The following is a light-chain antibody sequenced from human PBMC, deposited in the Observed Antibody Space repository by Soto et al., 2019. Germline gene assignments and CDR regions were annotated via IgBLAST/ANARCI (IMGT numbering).Light chain of an antibody. V-gene: IGLV2-23*02. CDR1: SSDVGSHNL. J-gene: IGLJ7*01. CDR2: EVS. Sequence: QSALTQPASVSGSPGQSITISCTGTSSDVGSHNLVSWYQQHPGQAPKLMIYEVSKRPLGVSTRFSASKSGNTASLTISGLQAEEEAEYYCCSYGGSRAVFGGGTQLTVL. CDR3: CSYGGSRAV.